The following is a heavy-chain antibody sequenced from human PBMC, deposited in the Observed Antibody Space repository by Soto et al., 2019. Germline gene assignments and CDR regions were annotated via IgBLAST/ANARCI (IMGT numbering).Heavy chain of an antibody. Sequence: SETLSLTCAVSGGSISSGGYSWSWIRQPPGKGLEWIGYMYHSGSTNYNPSLKSRVTISVDTSKNQFSLKLSSVTAADTAVYYCARGRKQLVLPYYYYGMDVWGQGTTVTVSS. CDR2: MYHSGST. CDR3: ARGRKQLVLPYYYYGMDV. CDR1: GGSISSGGYS. D-gene: IGHD6-13*01. V-gene: IGHV4-30-2*01. J-gene: IGHJ6*02.